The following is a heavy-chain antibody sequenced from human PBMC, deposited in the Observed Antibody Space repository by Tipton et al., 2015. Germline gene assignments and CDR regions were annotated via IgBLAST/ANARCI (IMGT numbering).Heavy chain of an antibody. V-gene: IGHV4-31*03. CDR3: ARAGLVVRWFDP. D-gene: IGHD2-15*01. CDR2: IYYRGSS. CDR1: GGSISSGNYH. Sequence: TLSLTCSVSGGSISSGNYHWSWIRQHPGKGLEWIGYIYYRGSSYYNPSLKSRATISVDTSKNQFSLNLTSVTAADSALYYCARAGLVVRWFDPWGQGTPVIVSS. J-gene: IGHJ5*02.